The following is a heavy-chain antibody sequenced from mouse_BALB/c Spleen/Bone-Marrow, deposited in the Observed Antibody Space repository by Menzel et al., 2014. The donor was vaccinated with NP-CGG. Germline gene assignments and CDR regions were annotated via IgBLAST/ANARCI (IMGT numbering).Heavy chain of an antibody. D-gene: IGHD1-1*01. CDR1: GFDFSRYW. CDR2: INPDSSTI. CDR3: ARLYYYGLQDY. V-gene: IGHV4-1*02. J-gene: IGHJ2*01. Sequence: EVKLMESGGGLVQPGGSLKLSFAASGFDFSRYWMSWVRQAPGKGLEWIGEINPDSSTINYTPSLKDKFIISRDNAKNTLYLQMSKVRSEDTALYYCARLYYYGLQDYWGQGTTLTVSS.